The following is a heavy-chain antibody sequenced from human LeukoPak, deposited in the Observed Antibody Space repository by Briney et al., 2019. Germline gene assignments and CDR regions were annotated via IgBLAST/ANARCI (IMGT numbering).Heavy chain of an antibody. CDR1: GFNFSNHA. D-gene: IGHD2-21*02. CDR3: VREDTPATANY. CDR2: ISVGGDIT. V-gene: IGHV3-23*01. Sequence: GGSLRLSCAASGFNFSNHAMSWVRQTAGKGLEWVSAISVGGDITYYADSVKGRFTISRDNSKDTLFLQMHSLRPGDTAVYYCVREDTPATANYWGQGTLVTISS. J-gene: IGHJ4*02.